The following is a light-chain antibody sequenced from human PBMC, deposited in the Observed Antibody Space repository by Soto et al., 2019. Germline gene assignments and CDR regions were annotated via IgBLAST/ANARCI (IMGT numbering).Light chain of an antibody. CDR1: TSYIGSSNL. V-gene: IGLV2-23*02. Sequence: QSALTQPASVSGSPGQSITISCTGPTSYIGSSNLVSWYQHHPGKAPKLFIYDVNKRPSGVSNRFSGSKSGNTASLTISGLQAEDEADYYCCAYAGDSTFVFGGGTKVTVL. CDR3: CAYAGDSTFV. CDR2: DVN. J-gene: IGLJ3*02.